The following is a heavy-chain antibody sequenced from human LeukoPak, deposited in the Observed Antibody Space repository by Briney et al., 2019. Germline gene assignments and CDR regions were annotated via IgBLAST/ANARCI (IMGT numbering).Heavy chain of an antibody. V-gene: IGHV4-39*01. CDR2: IYHSGST. CDR1: GGSISSSSYY. D-gene: IGHD3-10*01. J-gene: IGHJ3*02. CDR3: ARQTHYYGSDAFDI. Sequence: SETLSLTCTVSGGSISSSSYYWGWIRQPPGKGLEWIGSIYHSGSTNYNPSLKSRVTISVDRSKNQFSLKLSSVTAADTAVYYCARQTHYYGSDAFDIWGQGTMVTVSS.